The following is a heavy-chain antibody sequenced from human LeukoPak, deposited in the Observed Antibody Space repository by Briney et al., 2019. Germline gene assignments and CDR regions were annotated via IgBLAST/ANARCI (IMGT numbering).Heavy chain of an antibody. CDR2: ISSNGGST. V-gene: IGHV3-64*01. CDR3: ARGGLVLSPKGYFDC. Sequence: PGGSLRLSCAASGFTFSSYAMHWVRQASGKGLEYVSAISSNGGSTYYANSVKGRFTISRDNSKNTLYLQMGSLRAEDTAVYYCARGGLVLSPKGYFDCWGQGTLVTVSS. J-gene: IGHJ4*02. D-gene: IGHD3-16*02. CDR1: GFTFSSYA.